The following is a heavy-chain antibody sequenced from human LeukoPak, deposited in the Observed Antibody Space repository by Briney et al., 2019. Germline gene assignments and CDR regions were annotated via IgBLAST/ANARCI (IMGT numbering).Heavy chain of an antibody. Sequence: GGSLRLSCAASGFTFTSYGIHWVRQAPGKGLEWVAVVTYDGSGKWYADAVKGRFTISRDNSKNTLYLQMNSLRTEDTAVYYCAKGSLNVLAVAGMGGDLDYWGQGTLVTVSS. CDR1: GFTFTSYG. V-gene: IGHV3-30*18. CDR3: AKGSLNVLAVAGMGGDLDY. D-gene: IGHD6-19*01. CDR2: VTYDGSGK. J-gene: IGHJ4*02.